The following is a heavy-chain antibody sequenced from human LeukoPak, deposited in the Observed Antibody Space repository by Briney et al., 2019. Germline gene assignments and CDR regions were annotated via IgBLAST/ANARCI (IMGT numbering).Heavy chain of an antibody. J-gene: IGHJ3*02. CDR2: ISSSGSTI. D-gene: IGHD2-2*01. V-gene: IGHV3-11*01. CDR1: GFTFSDYY. Sequence: GGSLRLSCAASGFTFSDYYTSWIRQAPGKGLEWVSYISSSGSTIYYADSVKGRFTISRDNAKNTLYLQMNSLRAEDTAVYYCAKEVVVIPAAGDAFDIWGQGTLVTVSS. CDR3: AKEVVVIPAAGDAFDI.